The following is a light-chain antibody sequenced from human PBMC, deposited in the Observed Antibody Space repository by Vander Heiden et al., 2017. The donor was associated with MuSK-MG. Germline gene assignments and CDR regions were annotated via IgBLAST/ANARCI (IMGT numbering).Light chain of an antibody. CDR3: SYCTSSSTRVV. Sequence: QPSLTHPASVSGSPGQSITISCTGTSSDLGTYNYVSWYQQHPGNAPKRRCGDVSDRPSGVSNRFAGDKSGNTESLKISGLQAEEEAYYDCSYCTSSSTRVVFGGGTKLTVL. J-gene: IGLJ2*01. CDR2: DVS. CDR1: SSDLGTYNY. V-gene: IGLV2-14*03.